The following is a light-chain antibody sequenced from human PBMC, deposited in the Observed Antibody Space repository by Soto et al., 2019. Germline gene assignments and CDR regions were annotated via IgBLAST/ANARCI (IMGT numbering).Light chain of an antibody. CDR2: DVA. V-gene: IGLV2-14*03. Sequence: SALTQPASVSGSPGQSITLSCTGTSSDVGGYNYVSWYQQHPGKAPKLMIYDVANRPSGVSIRFSGSKSDNTASLTISGLQAEDEADYYCSSYTSSNAVVFGGGTKLTVL. CDR1: SSDVGGYNY. CDR3: SSYTSSNAVV. J-gene: IGLJ2*01.